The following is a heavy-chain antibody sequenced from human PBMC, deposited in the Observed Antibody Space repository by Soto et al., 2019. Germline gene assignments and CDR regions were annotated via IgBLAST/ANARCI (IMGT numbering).Heavy chain of an antibody. CDR2: INYSGST. J-gene: IGHJ5*02. CDR3: WGRGLIRRCIGWVDP. Sequence: SETLSLTCTVSGGSISSSSYYWGWIRQPPGKGLEWIGTINYSGSTYYNPSLNSRVTISVDTSKNQFSLKVGSVTAADTAIYYCWGRGLIRRCIGWVDPWGQGALVTVSS. V-gene: IGHV4-39*01. CDR1: GGSISSSSYY. D-gene: IGHD1-26*01.